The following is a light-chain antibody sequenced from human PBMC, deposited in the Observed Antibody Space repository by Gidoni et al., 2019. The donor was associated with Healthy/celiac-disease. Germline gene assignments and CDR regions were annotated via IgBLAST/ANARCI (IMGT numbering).Light chain of an antibody. CDR1: SSDVGGYNY. V-gene: IGLV2-14*01. J-gene: IGLJ2*01. CDR3: SSYTSSSTVV. CDR2: EVS. Sequence: QSALTQPASVSGSPGQSITISCTGTSSDVGGYNYVSWSQQHPGKAPKLMIYEVSKRPSGVPDRFSGSKSGNTASLTISGLQAEDEADYYCSSYTSSSTVVFGGGTKLTVL.